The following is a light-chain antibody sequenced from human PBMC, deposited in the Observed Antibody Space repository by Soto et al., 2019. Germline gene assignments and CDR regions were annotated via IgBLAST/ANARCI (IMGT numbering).Light chain of an antibody. CDR2: KAS. Sequence: DIQMTQSPSTLSASVGDRVTITCRASQSLNSLLAWYQQKPGRAPKLLIYKASTLKSGVPSRFSGSGSGTEFTLTISSLQPDDFAVFYCQQYGSSITFGQGTRLEIK. CDR3: QQYGSSIT. J-gene: IGKJ5*01. CDR1: QSLNSL. V-gene: IGKV1-5*03.